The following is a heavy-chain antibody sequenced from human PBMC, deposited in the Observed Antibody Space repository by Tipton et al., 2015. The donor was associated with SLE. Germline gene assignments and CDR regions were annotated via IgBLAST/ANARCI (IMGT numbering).Heavy chain of an antibody. CDR3: ARQGFEV. Sequence: TLSLTCAVSDFSVSTGYYWGWIRQPPGKGLEWIATIYHTGTTYYNPSLKSRVTISVDTSKNQFSLKLSSVTAADTAVYYCARQGFEVWGQGTLVTV. J-gene: IGHJ4*02. CDR1: DFSVSTGYY. CDR2: IYHTGTT. V-gene: IGHV4-38-2*01.